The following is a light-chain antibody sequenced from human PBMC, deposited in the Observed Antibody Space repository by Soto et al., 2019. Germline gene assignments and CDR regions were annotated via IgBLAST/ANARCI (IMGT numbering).Light chain of an antibody. V-gene: IGKV1-39*01. CDR3: QQGYSSRWT. J-gene: IGKJ1*01. Sequence: DIQMTQSPSSLSASVGDRVTITCRASQNIRSYLHWYQQKPGKAPQLLIYATSSLQTGVPSRFSASGSGTDFSLVISDLQPEDSATYYCQQGYSSRWTSGRGTNVEL. CDR2: ATS. CDR1: QNIRSY.